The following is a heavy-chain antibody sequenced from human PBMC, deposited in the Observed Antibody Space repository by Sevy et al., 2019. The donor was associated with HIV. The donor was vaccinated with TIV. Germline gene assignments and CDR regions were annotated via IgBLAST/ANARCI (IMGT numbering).Heavy chain of an antibody. CDR3: ARDCNSATCLWGLDV. J-gene: IGHJ6*02. CDR2: IKGDGSEK. Sequence: GEALKISCAASGFTFSHYWMTWVRQAPGKGPEWVANIKGDGSEKYDVDSVRGRFTISRDNAKNSLYLQMNSLRGEDTALYYCARDCNSATCLWGLDVWGQGTTVTVSS. D-gene: IGHD1-26*01. CDR1: GFTFSHYW. V-gene: IGHV3-7*03.